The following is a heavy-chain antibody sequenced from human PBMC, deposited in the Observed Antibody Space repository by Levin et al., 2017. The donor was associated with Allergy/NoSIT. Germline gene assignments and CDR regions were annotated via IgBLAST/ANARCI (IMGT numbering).Heavy chain of an antibody. D-gene: IGHD3-22*01. Sequence: SETLSLTCTVSGGSISSSSYYWGWIRQPPGTGLEWIGSIYYSGSTYYNPSLKGRVTISVDTSKNQFSLKLSSVTAADTAVYYCARRVSSSGYFYRGPPSTIDYWGQGTLVTVSS. CDR3: ARRVSSSGYFYRGPPSTIDY. J-gene: IGHJ4*02. V-gene: IGHV4-39*01. CDR2: IYYSGST. CDR1: GGSISSSSYY.